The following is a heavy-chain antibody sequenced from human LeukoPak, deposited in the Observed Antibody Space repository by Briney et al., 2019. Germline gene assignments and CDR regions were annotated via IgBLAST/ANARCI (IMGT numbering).Heavy chain of an antibody. D-gene: IGHD1-1*01. J-gene: IGHJ4*02. CDR1: GYTFTNLD. Sequence: ASVKVSCKTSGYTFTNLDINWLRQAPGQGLEWMGWMSPNSGDTGYAQKFQGRVSMTRDTFISTAYMELSSLRSEDTAVYYCASNPPNTGDFYYWGLGSLVTVSS. V-gene: IGHV1-8*01. CDR2: MSPNSGDT. CDR3: ASNPPNTGDFYY.